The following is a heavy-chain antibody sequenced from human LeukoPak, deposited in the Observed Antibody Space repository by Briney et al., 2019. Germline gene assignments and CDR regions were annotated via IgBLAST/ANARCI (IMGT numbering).Heavy chain of an antibody. D-gene: IGHD1-7*01. CDR1: GYTFIDYY. V-gene: IGHV1-2*02. Sequence: GASVKVSCKTSGYTFIDYYLHWVRQAPGQGLEWMGWINPNSGGTNYAQKFQGRVTMTRDTSISTAYMELSRLRSDDTAVYYCARDDSTITGTFADPWGQGTLVTVSS. CDR3: ARDDSTITGTFADP. CDR2: INPNSGGT. J-gene: IGHJ5*02.